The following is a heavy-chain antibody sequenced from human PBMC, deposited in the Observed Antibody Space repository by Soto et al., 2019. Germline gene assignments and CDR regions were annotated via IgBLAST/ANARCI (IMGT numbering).Heavy chain of an antibody. J-gene: IGHJ5*02. CDR2: MNPDTGNT. V-gene: IGHV1-8*01. D-gene: IGHD2-15*01. Sequence: ASVKVSCKASGYTFTSYEIHWVRQATGQGLRWMGWMNPDTGNTGYAQRFQGRVTMTRNTSINTAYMELSSLTSEDTAVYYCARDLGYCSGGRCRNWFDPWGQGTLVTVSS. CDR1: GYTFTSYE. CDR3: ARDLGYCSGGRCRNWFDP.